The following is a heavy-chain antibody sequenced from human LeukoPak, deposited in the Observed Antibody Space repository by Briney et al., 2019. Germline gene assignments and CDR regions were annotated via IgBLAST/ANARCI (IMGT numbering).Heavy chain of an antibody. CDR2: IRSKSYSGTT. CDR3: TRARRGYIYD. CDR1: GFKFGDYV. D-gene: IGHD5-18*01. V-gene: IGHV3-49*03. J-gene: IGHJ4*02. Sequence: GGSLRLSCTGSGFKFGDYVMSWFRQAPGRGLEWVGFIRSKSYSGTTEYAASVKGRFSISRDDSKSIAYLQMNSLETEDTAMYFCTRARRGYIYDWGQGTLVTVSS.